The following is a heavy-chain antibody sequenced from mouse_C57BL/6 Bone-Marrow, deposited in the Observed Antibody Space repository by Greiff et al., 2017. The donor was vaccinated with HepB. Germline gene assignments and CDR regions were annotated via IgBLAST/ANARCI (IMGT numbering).Heavy chain of an antibody. CDR1: GFTFSSYT. CDR2: ISGGGGNT. CDR3: ARHGGNYDYFDY. V-gene: IGHV5-9*01. D-gene: IGHD2-1*01. Sequence: EVQVVESGGGLVKPGGSLKLSCAASGFTFSSYTMSWVRQTPEKRLEWVATISGGGGNTYYPDSVKGRFTISRDNAKNTLYLQMSSLRSEDTALYYCARHGGNYDYFDYWGQGTTLTVSS. J-gene: IGHJ2*01.